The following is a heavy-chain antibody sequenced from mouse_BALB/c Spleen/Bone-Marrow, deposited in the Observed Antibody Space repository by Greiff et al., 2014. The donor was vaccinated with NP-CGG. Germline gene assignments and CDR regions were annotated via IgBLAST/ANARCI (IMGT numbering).Heavy chain of an antibody. Sequence: QVQLQQSGAELVRPGSSVKISCKASGYTFSNFWMNWVKQRPGQGLEWIGQIHPGDGDTNNNGKFKGKATLTTDKSSSTAYMHLSSLSSEDSAVYFCARVYYGNLDYWGQGTPLTVSS. CDR1: GYTFSNFW. J-gene: IGHJ2*01. D-gene: IGHD2-1*01. CDR2: IHPGDGDT. V-gene: IGHV1-80*01. CDR3: ARVYYGNLDY.